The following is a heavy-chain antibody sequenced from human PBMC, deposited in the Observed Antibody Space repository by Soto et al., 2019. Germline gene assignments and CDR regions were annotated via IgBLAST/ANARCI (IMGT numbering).Heavy chain of an antibody. V-gene: IGHV3-30*18. CDR2: ISYDGSNK. Sequence: GGSLRLSCAASGFTFSSYGMHWVRQAPGKGLAWVAVISYDGSNKYYADSVKGRFTISRDNSKNTLYLQMNSLRAEDTAVYYCAKDSYYDSSGYPDDAFDIWGQGTMVTVSS. CDR1: GFTFSSYG. D-gene: IGHD3-22*01. J-gene: IGHJ3*02. CDR3: AKDSYYDSSGYPDDAFDI.